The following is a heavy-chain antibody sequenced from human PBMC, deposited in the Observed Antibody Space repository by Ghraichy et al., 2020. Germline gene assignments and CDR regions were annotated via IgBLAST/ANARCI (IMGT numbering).Heavy chain of an antibody. Sequence: ASVKVSCKASGYTFTGYAVHWVRQAPGQRLEWMGWVNAGDGRTKYSQKFQGRVTITRDTSASIVYMDLSSLTSEDTAVYYCARGLWTNNNYWLDSWGQGTLVTVSS. J-gene: IGHJ5*01. D-gene: IGHD1-20*01. V-gene: IGHV1-3*01. CDR3: ARGLWTNNNYWLDS. CDR2: VNAGDGRT. CDR1: GYTFTGYA.